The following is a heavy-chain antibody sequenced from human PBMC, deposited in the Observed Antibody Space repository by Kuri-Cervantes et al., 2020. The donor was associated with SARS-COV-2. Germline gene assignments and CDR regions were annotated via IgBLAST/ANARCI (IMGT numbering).Heavy chain of an antibody. CDR1: GGSISGHY. CDR2: INHSGST. J-gene: IGHJ6*02. Sequence: GSLRLSCTLSGGSISGHYWSWIRQPPGKGLEWIGEINHSGSTNYNPSLKSRVTISVDTSKNQFSLKLSSVTAADTAVYYCARTNRGRYYYYYGMDVWGQGTTVTVSS. V-gene: IGHV4-34*01. D-gene: IGHD3-10*01. CDR3: ARTNRGRYYYYYGMDV.